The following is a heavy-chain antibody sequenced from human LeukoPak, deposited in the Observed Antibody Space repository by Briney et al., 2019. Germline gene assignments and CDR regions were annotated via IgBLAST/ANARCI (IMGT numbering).Heavy chain of an antibody. V-gene: IGHV3-23*01. Sequence: GGSLRLSCAASGFTFSSYAMTWVRRAPGKGLEWVSTIEVGGAITHYAASVKGRFTISRDTSKKILYLQMDSLRPEDTAVYYCARPLGGSYLFDRWGQGTLVTVSS. D-gene: IGHD1-26*01. J-gene: IGHJ4*02. CDR3: ARPLGGSYLFDR. CDR1: GFTFSSYA. CDR2: IEVGGAIT.